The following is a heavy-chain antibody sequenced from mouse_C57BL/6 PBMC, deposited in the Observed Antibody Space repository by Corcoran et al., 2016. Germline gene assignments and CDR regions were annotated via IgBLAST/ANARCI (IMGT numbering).Heavy chain of an antibody. D-gene: IGHD2-5*01. V-gene: IGHV1-80*01. J-gene: IGHJ1*03. CDR3: ARPPYSNWYFDV. CDR1: GYAFSSYW. Sequence: QVQLQQSGAELVKPGASVKISCKASGYAFSSYWMNWVKQRPGKGLEWIGQIYPGDGDTNYNGKFKGKATLTADKSSSTAYMQLSSMTSEDSAVYFCARPPYSNWYFDVWCTGTTVTVSS. CDR2: IYPGDGDT.